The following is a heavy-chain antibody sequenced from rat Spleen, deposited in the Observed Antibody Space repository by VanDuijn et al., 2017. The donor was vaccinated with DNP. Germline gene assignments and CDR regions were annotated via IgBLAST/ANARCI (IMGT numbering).Heavy chain of an antibody. Sequence: EVQLVESGGGLVQPGRSLKLSCAVSGITFSDHNMAWVRQAPTKGLEWVATISDDGGSTYYRDSVKGRFTISRDDEKTSLHLQMDSLRSEDTATYYCARSAGRYYSSWDYWGQGVMVTVSS. J-gene: IGHJ2*01. D-gene: IGHD1-2*01. CDR3: ARSAGRYYSSWDY. V-gene: IGHV5-7*01. CDR1: GITFSDHN. CDR2: ISDDGGST.